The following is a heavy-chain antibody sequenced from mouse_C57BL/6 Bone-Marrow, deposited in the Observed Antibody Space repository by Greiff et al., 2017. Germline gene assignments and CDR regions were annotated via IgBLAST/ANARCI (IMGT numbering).Heavy chain of an antibody. J-gene: IGHJ4*01. CDR3: ARRGIYQGAMDY. CDR1: GYTFTSYW. CDR2: IHPNSGST. D-gene: IGHD2-1*01. V-gene: IGHV1-64*01. Sequence: QVQLQQPGAELVKPGASVKLSCKASGYTFTSYWMHWVKQRPGQGLEWIGMIHPNSGSTNYNEKFKSKATLTVDKSSSTAYMQLSSLTSEDSAVYYCARRGIYQGAMDYWGQGTSVTVSS.